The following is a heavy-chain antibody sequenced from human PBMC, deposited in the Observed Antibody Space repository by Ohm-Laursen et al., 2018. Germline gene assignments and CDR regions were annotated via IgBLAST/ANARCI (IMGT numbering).Heavy chain of an antibody. V-gene: IGHV4-59*08. Sequence: SETLSLTCTVSGGSISSYYWNWIRQPPGKGLEWIGYIYYSGSTNYSPSLKSRVTISVDTSKNQFSQNLSCVTAADTAVYYCARLGKSSGTDYWGQGALVTVSS. CDR3: ARLGKSSGTDY. CDR1: GGSISSYY. D-gene: IGHD3-22*01. J-gene: IGHJ4*02. CDR2: IYYSGST.